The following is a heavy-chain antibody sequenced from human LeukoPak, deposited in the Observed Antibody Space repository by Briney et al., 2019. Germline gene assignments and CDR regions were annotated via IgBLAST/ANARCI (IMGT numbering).Heavy chain of an antibody. Sequence: GGSLRLSCAPSGFTFTSHDMNWLRQAPGKQGKGLASISYACNTLYYTDSVKGRFTISRDNAKNSLSIQMNSLSVDDTAVYYCARGGAWVPEVPITYFFDSWGHGSRVTVA. CDR2: ISYACNTL. V-gene: IGHV3-48*03. CDR1: GFTFTSHD. CDR3: ARGGAWVPEVPITYFFDS. D-gene: IGHD1-14*01. J-gene: IGHJ4*01.